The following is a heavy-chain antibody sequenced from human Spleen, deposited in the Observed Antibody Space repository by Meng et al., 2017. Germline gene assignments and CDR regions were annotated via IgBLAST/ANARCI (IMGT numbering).Heavy chain of an antibody. D-gene: IGHD4-11*01. J-gene: IGHJ4*02. CDR3: AKGASNYVGAPVDY. CDR2: ISASGGSP. Sequence: GESLKISCAASGFTVSDSFMSWVRQAPGKGLEWVSAISASGGSPYYADSVKGRFTISRDKSKNTLYLQMSSLRAEDTAIYYCAKGASNYVGAPVDYWGQGTLVTVSS. V-gene: IGHV3-23*01. CDR1: GFTVSDSF.